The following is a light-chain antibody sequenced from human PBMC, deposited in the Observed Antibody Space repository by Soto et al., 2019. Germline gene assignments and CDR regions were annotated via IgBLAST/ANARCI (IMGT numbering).Light chain of an antibody. Sequence: QSALTQPASVSGSPGQSITISCTGTSSDIGTYNFVSWYQQHPGKAPKLMIYEVSDRPSGVSDRFSGSKSGTSASLAITGLQTDDEADYYCHSYDISLSGRGIFGGGTQLTVL. J-gene: IGLJ2*01. CDR3: HSYDISLSGRGI. V-gene: IGLV2-14*01. CDR2: EVS. CDR1: SSDIGTYNF.